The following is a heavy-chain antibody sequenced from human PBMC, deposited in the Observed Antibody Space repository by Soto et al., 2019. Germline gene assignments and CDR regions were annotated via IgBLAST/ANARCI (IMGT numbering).Heavy chain of an antibody. Sequence: SETLSLTCAVSGYSISSSNWWGWIRQPPGKGLEWIGYIYFSGSTYYNPSLKSRAALSVDTSENHLSLNLNSVTSADTAVYFCARDRRDGYKRYFEFWGQGNQVTVSS. CDR3: ARDRRDGYKRYFEF. CDR2: IYFSGST. J-gene: IGHJ4*02. CDR1: GYSISSSNW. V-gene: IGHV4-28*03. D-gene: IGHD5-12*01.